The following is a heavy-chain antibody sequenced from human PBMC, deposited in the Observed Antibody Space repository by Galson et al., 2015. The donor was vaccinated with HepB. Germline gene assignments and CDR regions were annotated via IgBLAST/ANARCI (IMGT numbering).Heavy chain of an antibody. D-gene: IGHD6-25*01. J-gene: IGHJ4*02. CDR3: AKGVGSGYFDY. CDR1: GFTFDDYT. Sequence: SLRLSCAASGFTFDDYTMHWVRQAPGKGLEWVSLVSWDGGSTYYADSVKGRFTISRDNSKNSLYLQMNSLRTEDTALYYCAKGVGSGYFDYWGQGTLVTVSS. CDR2: VSWDGGST. V-gene: IGHV3-43*01.